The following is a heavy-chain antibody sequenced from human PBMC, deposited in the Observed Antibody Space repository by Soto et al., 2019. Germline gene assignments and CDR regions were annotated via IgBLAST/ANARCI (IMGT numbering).Heavy chain of an antibody. CDR2: ISAYNGNT. Sequence: ASVKVSCKASGYTFTSYGISWVRQAPGQGLEWMGWISAYNGNTNYAQKLQGRVTMTTDTSTSTAYMELRSLRSDDTAVYYCARVDLGIVVVTAAMIWFDPWGQGTLVTVSS. CDR3: ARVDLGIVVVTAAMIWFDP. J-gene: IGHJ5*02. V-gene: IGHV1-18*01. CDR1: GYTFTSYG. D-gene: IGHD2-2*03.